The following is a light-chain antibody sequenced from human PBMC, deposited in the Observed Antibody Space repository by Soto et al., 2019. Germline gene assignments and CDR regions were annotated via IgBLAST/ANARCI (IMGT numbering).Light chain of an antibody. J-gene: IGKJ5*01. V-gene: IGKV3-20*01. CDR1: QSVSSY. CDR2: DAS. CDR3: QQYGNSPIT. Sequence: EMVLTQSPATRSLSPVGIATLSFRASQSVSSYLAWYQQKPGQAPRLLIYDASNRATGIPDRFSGSGSGTDFTLTISRLEPEDFAVYYCQQYGNSPITFGQGTRLEIK.